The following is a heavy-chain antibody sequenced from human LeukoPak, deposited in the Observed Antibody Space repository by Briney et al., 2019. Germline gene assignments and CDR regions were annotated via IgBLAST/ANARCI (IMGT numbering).Heavy chain of an antibody. CDR3: ARDGSDYGEYDY. J-gene: IGHJ4*02. CDR2: MKQDGSGK. V-gene: IGHV3-7*03. CDR1: GFTFSRYW. Sequence: GGSLRLSCAASGFTFSRYWMSWVRQAPGKGLEWVANMKQDGSGKYYVDSVKDRFTISRDNAKNSLYLQMNSLRAEDTAVYYCARDGSDYGEYDYWGQGTLVTVSS. D-gene: IGHD4-17*01.